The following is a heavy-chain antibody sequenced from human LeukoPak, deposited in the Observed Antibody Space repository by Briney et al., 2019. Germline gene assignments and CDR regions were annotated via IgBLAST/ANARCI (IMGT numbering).Heavy chain of an antibody. Sequence: GGSLRLSRAASGVTFSSSNMHWVRQAPGKGLEWLSFISGGSSVTQYADSVKGRFTISRDIGRKALYLQMNSLRDEDTAVYYCARGGGRSYSDAFDIWDQGTVVTVCS. V-gene: IGHV3-48*02. J-gene: IGHJ3*02. D-gene: IGHD1-26*01. CDR1: GVTFSSSN. CDR2: ISGGSSVT. CDR3: ARGGGRSYSDAFDI.